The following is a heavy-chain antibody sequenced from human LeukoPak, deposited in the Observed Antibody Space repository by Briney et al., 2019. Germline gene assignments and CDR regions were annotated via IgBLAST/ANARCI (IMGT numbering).Heavy chain of an antibody. CDR1: GGTFSSYA. CDR2: IIPIFGTA. CDR3: AAGPPAATFDP. Sequence: SVKVSCKASGGTFSSYAISWVRQAPGQGLEWMGGIIPIFGTANYAQKFQERVTITRDMSTSTAYMELSSLRFEDTAVYYCAAGPPAATFDPWGQGTLVTVSS. D-gene: IGHD2-2*01. J-gene: IGHJ5*02. V-gene: IGHV1-69*05.